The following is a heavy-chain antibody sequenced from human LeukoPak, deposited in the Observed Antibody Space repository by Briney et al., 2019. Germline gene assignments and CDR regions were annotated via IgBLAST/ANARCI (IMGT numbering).Heavy chain of an antibody. CDR1: GGSISSGGYY. V-gene: IGHV4-31*03. D-gene: IGHD5-12*01. Sequence: SETLSLTCTVSGGSISSGGYYWSWIRQHPGKGLEWIGYIYYSGSTYYNPSLKSRITISVDTSKNQFSLKLSSVTAADTAVYYCARDRGNSGYDWTNGYYGMDVWGQGTTVTVSS. CDR3: ARDRGNSGYDWTNGYYGMDV. J-gene: IGHJ6*02. CDR2: IYYSGST.